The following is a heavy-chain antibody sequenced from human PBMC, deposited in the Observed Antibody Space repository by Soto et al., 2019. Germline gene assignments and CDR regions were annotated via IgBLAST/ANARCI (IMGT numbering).Heavy chain of an antibody. Sequence: PSETLSLTCTVSGGSISSYYWSWVRQPPGKGLQWIGYIYYSGSTYYNPSLKGRATISADTSKNQFSLRLTSVTAADTAVYYCARVHVMVVAGSTFDYWGHGTLVTVSS. CDR2: IYYSGST. CDR1: GGSISSYY. V-gene: IGHV4-59*08. CDR3: ARVHVMVVAGSTFDY. J-gene: IGHJ4*01. D-gene: IGHD6-19*01.